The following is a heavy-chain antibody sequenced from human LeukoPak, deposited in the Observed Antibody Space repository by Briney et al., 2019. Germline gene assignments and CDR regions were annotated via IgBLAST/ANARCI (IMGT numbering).Heavy chain of an antibody. CDR1: GFTFNGYG. CDR2: INSDGSTT. CDR3: TRGYYDSGDY. V-gene: IGHV3-74*01. J-gene: IGHJ4*02. Sequence: GGSLRLSCVASGFTFNGYGVSWVRQAPGKGLVWVSRINSDGSTTNYADSVRGRFTISRDNAKNTLYLEMKSLRVEDTAVYYCTRGYYDSGDYWGQGTLVTVSS. D-gene: IGHD3-16*01.